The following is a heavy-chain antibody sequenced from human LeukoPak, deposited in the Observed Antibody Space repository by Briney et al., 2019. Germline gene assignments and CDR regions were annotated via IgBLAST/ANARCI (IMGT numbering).Heavy chain of an antibody. CDR3: ARGQGWNPEAVTNAFDI. J-gene: IGHJ3*02. Sequence: GGSVRLSCAASGFTFSSYSMNWVRQSPGKGLEWVSSISSSSSYIYYADSVKGRFTISRDNAKNSLYLQMNSLRAEDTAVYYCARGQGWNPEAVTNAFDIWGQGTMVTVSS. CDR2: ISSSSSYI. D-gene: IGHD1-1*01. V-gene: IGHV3-21*01. CDR1: GFTFSSYS.